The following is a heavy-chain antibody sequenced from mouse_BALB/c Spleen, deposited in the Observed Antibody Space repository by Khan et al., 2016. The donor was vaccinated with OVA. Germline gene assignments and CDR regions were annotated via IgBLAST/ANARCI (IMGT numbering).Heavy chain of an antibody. Sequence: QVQLKQSGAELAKPGASVKMSCKASGYTFTTYWMPWVKQRPGQGLEWIGYINPTSGYTDYNEKFKDRATLSADRSSSTAYMQLSSLTSEDSAVYYCTRERIDYWGQGTTLTVSS. CDR2: INPTSGYT. V-gene: IGHV1-7*01. CDR1: GYTFTTYW. J-gene: IGHJ2*01. CDR3: TRERIDY.